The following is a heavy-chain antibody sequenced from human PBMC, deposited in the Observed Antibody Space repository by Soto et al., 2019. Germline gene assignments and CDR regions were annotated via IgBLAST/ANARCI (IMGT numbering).Heavy chain of an antibody. CDR3: ATPNWSFKIINCYLDY. D-gene: IGHD3-3*01. V-gene: IGHV3-9*01. J-gene: IGHJ4*02. CDR1: GFTFDDRA. CDR2: ISWNSGNI. Sequence: EVQLVESGGALVQPGRSLRLSCAASGFTFDDRAMHWVRQAPGKGLEWVSSISWNSGNIGYADSVKGRFTISRDNAKNSLYLQMNSLRAEDTALYYCATPNWSFKIINCYLDYWGQGTLVTVSS.